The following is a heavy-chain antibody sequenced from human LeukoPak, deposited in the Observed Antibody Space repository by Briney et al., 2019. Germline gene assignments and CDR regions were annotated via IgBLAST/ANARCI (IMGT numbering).Heavy chain of an antibody. CDR1: GFTFDDYA. CDR2: ISWNSGSI. V-gene: IGHV3-9*01. J-gene: IGHJ5*02. D-gene: IGHD3-10*01. Sequence: GGSLRLSCAASGFTFDDYAMPWVRQAPGKGLEWVSGISWNSGSIGYADSVKGRFTISRDNAKNSLYLQMNSLRAEDTALYYCAKGRFGELLEGDNWFDPWGQGTLVTVSS. CDR3: AKGRFGELLEGDNWFDP.